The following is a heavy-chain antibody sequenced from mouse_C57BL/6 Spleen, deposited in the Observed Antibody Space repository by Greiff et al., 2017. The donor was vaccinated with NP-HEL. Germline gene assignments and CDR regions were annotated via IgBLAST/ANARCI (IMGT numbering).Heavy chain of an antibody. CDR2: ISSGGSYT. J-gene: IGHJ4*01. D-gene: IGHD1-1*01. CDR3: ARQDYYGSIYHAMDY. Sequence: EVKLMESGGDLVKPGGSLKLSCAASGFTFSSYGMSWVRQTPDKRLEWVATISSGGSYTYYPDSVKGRFTISRDNAKNTLYLQMSSLKSEDTAMYYCARQDYYGSIYHAMDYWGQGTSVTVSS. CDR1: GFTFSSYG. V-gene: IGHV5-6*01.